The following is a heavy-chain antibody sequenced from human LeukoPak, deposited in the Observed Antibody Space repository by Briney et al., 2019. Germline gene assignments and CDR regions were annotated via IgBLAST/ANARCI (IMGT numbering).Heavy chain of an antibody. V-gene: IGHV4-34*01. CDR2: INHSGST. D-gene: IGHD2-8*01. CDR1: GGSFSGYY. J-gene: IGHJ4*02. Sequence: SETLSLTCAVYGGSFSGYYWSWIRQPPGKGLEWIGEINHSGSTNHNPSLKSRVTISVDTSKNQFSLKLSSVTAADTAVYYCARGVYRYQDYWGQGTLVTVSS. CDR3: ARGVYRYQDY.